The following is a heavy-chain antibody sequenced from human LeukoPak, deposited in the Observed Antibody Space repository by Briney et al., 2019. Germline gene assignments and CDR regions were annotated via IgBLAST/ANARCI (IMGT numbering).Heavy chain of an antibody. V-gene: IGHV4-34*01. CDR1: GGSFSVYY. CDR2: INHSGST. J-gene: IGHJ5*02. CDR3: ARGRLRSGRMYNWFDP. D-gene: IGHD3-3*01. Sequence: PSQTLSLTCAVYGGSFSVYYWSWIRQPPGKGLEWIGEINHSGSTNYNPSLKSRVTISVDTSKNQFSLKLSSVTAADTAVYYCARGRLRSGRMYNWFDPWGQGTLVTVSS.